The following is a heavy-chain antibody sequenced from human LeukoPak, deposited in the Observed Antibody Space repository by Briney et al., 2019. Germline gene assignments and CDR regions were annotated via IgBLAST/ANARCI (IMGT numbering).Heavy chain of an antibody. Sequence: GGSLRLSCAASGFTFSDYYMSWIRQAPGKGLEWVSSISGSGATTYYADSVKGRFTISRDNSKNTLYLQMNSLRAEDTAVYYCAKGDSHSLFHYTDYWGQGTLVTASS. CDR3: AKGDSHSLFHYTDY. J-gene: IGHJ4*02. CDR2: ISGSGATT. CDR1: GFTFSDYY. D-gene: IGHD2-21*01. V-gene: IGHV3-23*01.